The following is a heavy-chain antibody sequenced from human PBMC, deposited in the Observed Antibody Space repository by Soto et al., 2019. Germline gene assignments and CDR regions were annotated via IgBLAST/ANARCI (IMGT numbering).Heavy chain of an antibody. D-gene: IGHD3-16*01. CDR2: IYYSGST. J-gene: IGHJ3*02. CDR1: GGSISSGGYY. CDR3: ALSRLHLGELLPNDI. V-gene: IGHV4-31*03. Sequence: PSETLSLTCTVSGGSISSGGYYWSWIRQHPGKGLEWIGYIYYSGSTYYNPSLKSRVTISVDTSKNQFSLKLSSVTAADTAVYYCALSRLHLGELLPNDIWGQGTMVTVSS.